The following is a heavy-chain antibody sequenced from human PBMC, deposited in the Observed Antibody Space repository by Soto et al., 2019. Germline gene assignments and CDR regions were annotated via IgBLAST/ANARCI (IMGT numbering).Heavy chain of an antibody. Sequence: ASVKVSCKASGGTFSSYAISWVRQAPGQGLEWMGGIIPIFGTANYAQKFQGRVTITADESTSTAYMELSSLRSEDTAVYYCARERTAPHYYYYSMDVWGQGTTVTVSS. J-gene: IGHJ6*02. CDR3: ARERTAPHYYYYSMDV. CDR2: IIPIFGTA. V-gene: IGHV1-69*13. CDR1: GGTFSSYA.